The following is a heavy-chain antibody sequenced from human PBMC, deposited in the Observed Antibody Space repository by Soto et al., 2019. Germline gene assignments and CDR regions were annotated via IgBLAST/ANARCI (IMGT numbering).Heavy chain of an antibody. CDR2: INPSGGST. V-gene: IGHV1-46*01. Sequence: QVQLVQSGAEVKKPGASVKVSCKASGYTFTNYYMHWVRQAPGQGLEWMGIINPSGGSTTYAQKFQGRVTMTRDTSTSTLYMELSSLRSEDTAVYYCARGFSSGWPFGYWGQGTPVTVSS. CDR3: ARGFSSGWPFGY. CDR1: GYTFTNYY. J-gene: IGHJ4*02. D-gene: IGHD6-19*01.